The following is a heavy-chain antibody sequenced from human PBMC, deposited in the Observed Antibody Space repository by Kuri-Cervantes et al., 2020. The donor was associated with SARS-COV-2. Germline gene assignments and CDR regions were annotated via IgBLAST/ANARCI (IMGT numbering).Heavy chain of an antibody. CDR3: ATSYFAKRYCSSTSCYSPFDY. CDR2: IGPSGTTK. J-gene: IGHJ4*02. D-gene: IGHD2-2*02. Sequence: GESLKISCTASGFIFSDYYMTWIRQAPGKGLEWVSNIGPSGTTKYYADSVKGRFTISKDSAKNSLFLQMSSLRAEDTAVYYCATSYFAKRYCSSTSCYSPFDYWGQGTPVTVSS. CDR1: GFIFSDYY. V-gene: IGHV3-11*01.